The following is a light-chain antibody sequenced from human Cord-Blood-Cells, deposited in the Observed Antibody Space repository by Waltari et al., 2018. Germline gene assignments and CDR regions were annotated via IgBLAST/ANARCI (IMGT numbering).Light chain of an antibody. Sequence: SYELTQPPSVSVSPGQTASITCSGDKLGDKYAFWYQQKPGQSPVLVIYQDSKRPSGIPGRFSGSNSGNTATLTISGTQAMDEADYYCQAWDSSFWVFGGGTKLTVL. CDR2: QDS. V-gene: IGLV3-1*01. CDR1: KLGDKY. J-gene: IGLJ3*02. CDR3: QAWDSSFWV.